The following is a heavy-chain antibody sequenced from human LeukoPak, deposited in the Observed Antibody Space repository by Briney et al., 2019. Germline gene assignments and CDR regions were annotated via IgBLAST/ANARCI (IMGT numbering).Heavy chain of an antibody. D-gene: IGHD5-18*01. CDR2: INHSGST. CDR3: ATQSGYGIDHDAFDI. Sequence: SETLSLTCAVYGGSFSGYYWSWIRRPPGKGLEWIGEINHSGSTNYNQSLKSRVTISVDTSKNQFSLKLSSVTAADTAVYYCATQSGYGIDHDAFDIWGQGTMVTVSS. V-gene: IGHV4-34*01. J-gene: IGHJ3*02. CDR1: GGSFSGYY.